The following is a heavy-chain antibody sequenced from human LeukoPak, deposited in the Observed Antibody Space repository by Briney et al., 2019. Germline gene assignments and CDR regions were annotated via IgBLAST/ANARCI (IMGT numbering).Heavy chain of an antibody. CDR1: GGSISDYY. Sequence: KTSETLSLTCTVSGGSISDYYWSWIRQPPGKGLEWIGYIYYSGSTNYNPSLESRVTISVDTSKNQFPLKLSSVTAADTAVYYCARGPPTVDYDSSSNPWFDPWGQGTLVTVSS. CDR2: IYYSGST. D-gene: IGHD3-22*01. J-gene: IGHJ5*02. CDR3: ARGPPTVDYDSSSNPWFDP. V-gene: IGHV4-59*01.